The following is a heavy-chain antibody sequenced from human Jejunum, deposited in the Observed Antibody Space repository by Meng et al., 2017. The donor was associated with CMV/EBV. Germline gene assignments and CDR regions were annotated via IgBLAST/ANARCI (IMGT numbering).Heavy chain of an antibody. CDR1: GFTLSRHW. D-gene: IGHD1-26*01. Sequence: GFTLSRHWMPWIRQGPGKRLVWVARVNSGGSNISYAEYVKGRFIISRDNAQNTLYLQMNSLRAEAMAVYYCVRAGSGNAYGLFGSWGQGTLVTVSS. CDR2: VNSGGSNI. CDR3: VRAGSGNAYGLFGS. J-gene: IGHJ4*02. V-gene: IGHV3-74*01.